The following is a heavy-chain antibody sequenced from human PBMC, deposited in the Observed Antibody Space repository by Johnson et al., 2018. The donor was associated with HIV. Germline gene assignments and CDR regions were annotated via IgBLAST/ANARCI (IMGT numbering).Heavy chain of an antibody. CDR1: GFTFHDYA. CDR3: ARDSPWELTAFDI. D-gene: IGHD1-26*01. CDR2: SNLDGGST. V-gene: IGHV3-20*04. J-gene: IGHJ3*02. Sequence: VQLVESGGGLVQPGRSLRLSCAASGFTFHDYAMHWVRQAPGKGLEWVSGSNLDGGSTDYANSVKGRFTISRDNAKNSLFLQMNSLRGEDTAGYYCARDSPWELTAFDIWGQGTMVTVSS.